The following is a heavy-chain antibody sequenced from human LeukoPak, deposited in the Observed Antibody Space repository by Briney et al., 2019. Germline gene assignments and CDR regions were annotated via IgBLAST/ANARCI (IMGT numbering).Heavy chain of an antibody. CDR2: ISGSGGST. J-gene: IGHJ4*02. V-gene: IGHV3-23*01. Sequence: GGSLRLSCAASGFTFSSYAMSWVRQAPGRGLEWVSAISGSGGSTYYADSVKGRFTISRDNSKNTLYLQMNSLRAEDTAVYYCANRGSGRFGVQIDYWGQGTLVTVSS. CDR3: ANRGSGRFGVQIDY. CDR1: GFTFSSYA. D-gene: IGHD3-10*01.